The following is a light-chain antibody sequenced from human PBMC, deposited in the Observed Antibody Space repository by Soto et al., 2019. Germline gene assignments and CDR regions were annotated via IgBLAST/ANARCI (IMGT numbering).Light chain of an antibody. CDR2: GDT. J-gene: IGLJ2*01. CDR3: QFYDTRLCWV. Sequence: QSVLTQPPSVSGAPGQRVTISCTGSSSNFGANFDVQWYQQFPGKAPKLLIYGDTIRPSGVPDLFSGSKFGSSASLAITVLQAEDEADYYCQFYDTRLCWVFGGGTKVTVL. V-gene: IGLV1-40*01. CDR1: SSNFGANFD.